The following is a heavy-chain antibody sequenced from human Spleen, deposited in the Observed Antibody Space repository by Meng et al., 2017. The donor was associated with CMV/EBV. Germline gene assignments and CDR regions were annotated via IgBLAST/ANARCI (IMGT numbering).Heavy chain of an antibody. CDR3: ARDVSKRYGSGGSCYGAGWFDP. D-gene: IGHD2-15*01. CDR1: GYTFTNYG. J-gene: IGHJ5*02. CDR2: ISAYNGDT. V-gene: IGHV1-18*01. Sequence: ASVKVSCKASGYTFTNYGMSWVRQAPGQGLEWMGWISAYNGDTNYARKPQGRVTMTTDTSTSTAYMELRSLRSDDTAVYYCARDVSKRYGSGGSCYGAGWFDPWGQGTLVTVSS.